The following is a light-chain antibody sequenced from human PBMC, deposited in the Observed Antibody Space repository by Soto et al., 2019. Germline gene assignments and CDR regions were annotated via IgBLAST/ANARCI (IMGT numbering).Light chain of an antibody. CDR1: SSDVGSYNL. CDR2: EGT. V-gene: IGLV2-23*01. J-gene: IGLJ1*01. CDR3: CSYAGSSTVYV. Sequence: QSVLTQPASVSGSPGQSITISCTGTSSDVGSYNLVSWYQHHPAKAPKLMIYEGTKRPSGISNRFSASKSGNTASLTISGLQAEDEADYFCCSYAGSSTVYVFGTGTKVT.